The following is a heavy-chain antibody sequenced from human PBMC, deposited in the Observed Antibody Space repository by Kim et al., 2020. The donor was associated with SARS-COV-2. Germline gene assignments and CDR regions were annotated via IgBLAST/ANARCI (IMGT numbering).Heavy chain of an antibody. Sequence: EKYYVDSVKGRFPISRDNAKNSLYLQMNSLRAEDTAVYYCARDSGDCFDYWGQGTLVTVSS. V-gene: IGHV3-7*01. CDR3: ARDSGDCFDY. D-gene: IGHD4-17*01. J-gene: IGHJ4*02. CDR2: EK.